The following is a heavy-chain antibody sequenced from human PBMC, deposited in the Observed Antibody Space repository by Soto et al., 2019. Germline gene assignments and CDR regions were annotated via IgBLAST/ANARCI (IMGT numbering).Heavy chain of an antibody. V-gene: IGHV4-31*03. CDR1: GGSISSGGYY. D-gene: IGHD3-10*01. Sequence: QVQLQESGPGLVKPSQTLSLTCTVSGGSISSGGYYWSWIRQHPWKGLEWIGYIYYSGSTYYNPSLKSRVTISVDTSKNQFSLKLSSVTAADTAVYYCARAHGSGSYIRADFDYWGQGTLVTVSS. J-gene: IGHJ4*02. CDR2: IYYSGST. CDR3: ARAHGSGSYIRADFDY.